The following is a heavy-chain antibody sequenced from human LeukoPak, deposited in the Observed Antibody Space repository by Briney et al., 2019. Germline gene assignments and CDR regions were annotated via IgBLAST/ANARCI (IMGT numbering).Heavy chain of an antibody. CDR3: ARHLEYDFWSGYYTGWFDP. J-gene: IGHJ5*02. D-gene: IGHD3-3*01. Sequence: SETLSLTCTVSGGSISSSSYYWGWIRQPPGKGLEWIGSIYYSGSTYYNPSIKSQVTIYVDTSTTQFSLKLSSVTAADTAVYYCARHLEYDFWSGYYTGWFDPWGQGTLVTVSS. CDR1: GGSISSSSYY. V-gene: IGHV4-39*01. CDR2: IYYSGST.